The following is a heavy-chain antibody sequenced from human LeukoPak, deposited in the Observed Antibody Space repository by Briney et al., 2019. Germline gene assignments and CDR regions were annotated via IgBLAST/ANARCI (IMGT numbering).Heavy chain of an antibody. V-gene: IGHV3-23*01. J-gene: IGHJ5*02. CDR2: IRGNGDNT. Sequence: PGGSLRLSCAASGFTFSNYAMSWVRQAPGKGLEWVSGIRGNGDNTYYADSVKGRFTISRDNSKNTLYLQMNSLRAEDTAVYFCARGKTDSRAWYNWFDPWGQGTLVTVSS. CDR1: GFTFSNYA. D-gene: IGHD6-19*01. CDR3: ARGKTDSRAWYNWFDP.